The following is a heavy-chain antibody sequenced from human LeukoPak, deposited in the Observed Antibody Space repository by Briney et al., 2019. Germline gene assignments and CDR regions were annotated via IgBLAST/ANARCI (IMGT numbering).Heavy chain of an antibody. Sequence: ASVKVSCKASGYTFTSYYMHWVRRAPGQGLEWMGIINPSGGSTSYAQKFQGRVTMTRDMSTSTVYMELSSLRSEDTAVYYCARRFGEPHYYFDYWGQGTLVTVSS. CDR3: ARRFGEPHYYFDY. CDR1: GYTFTSYY. V-gene: IGHV1-46*01. CDR2: INPSGGST. D-gene: IGHD3-10*01. J-gene: IGHJ4*02.